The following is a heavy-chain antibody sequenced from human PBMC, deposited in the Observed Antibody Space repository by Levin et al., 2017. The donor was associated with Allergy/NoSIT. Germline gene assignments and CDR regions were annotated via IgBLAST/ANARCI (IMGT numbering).Heavy chain of an antibody. D-gene: IGHD6-19*01. Sequence: PPASVKVSCKASGYTFTGHYMHWVRQAPGQGLEWMGWINPNSGDTNYAQKFQGRVTMTRDTSINTAYMELSRLRSDDTAVYYCVRVKSVPGTRWFDPWGQGTLVTVSS. CDR3: VRVKSVPGTRWFDP. CDR1: GYTFTGHY. V-gene: IGHV1-2*02. J-gene: IGHJ5*02. CDR2: INPNSGDT.